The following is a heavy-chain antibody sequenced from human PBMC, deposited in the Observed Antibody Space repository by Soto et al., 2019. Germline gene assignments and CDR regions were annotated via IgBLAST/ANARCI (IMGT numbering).Heavy chain of an antibody. J-gene: IGHJ3*02. CDR2: INAGNGNT. D-gene: IGHD6-13*01. V-gene: IGHV1-3*01. CDR1: GYTFTSYA. CDR3: ARDSPYSLDAFDI. Sequence: GASVKVSCKASGYTFTSYAMHWVRQAPGQRLEWMGWINAGNGNTKYSQEFQGRVTITRDTSASTAYMELSSLRSEDTAVYYCARDSPYSLDAFDIWGQGTMVTVSS.